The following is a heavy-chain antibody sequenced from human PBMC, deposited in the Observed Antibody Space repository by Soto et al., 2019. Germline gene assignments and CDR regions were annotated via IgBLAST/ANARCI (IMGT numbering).Heavy chain of an antibody. Sequence: QVQLVQSGAEVKKPGSSVKVSCKASGGTFSSYAISWVRQAHGQGLEWMGGIIPIFGTANYAQKFQGRVTITADESTSTAYMELSSLRSEDTAVYYCARSKYDILTGYYSPFDPWGQGTLVTVSS. CDR3: ARSKYDILTGYYSPFDP. D-gene: IGHD3-9*01. CDR1: GGTFSSYA. CDR2: IIPIFGTA. V-gene: IGHV1-69*01. J-gene: IGHJ5*02.